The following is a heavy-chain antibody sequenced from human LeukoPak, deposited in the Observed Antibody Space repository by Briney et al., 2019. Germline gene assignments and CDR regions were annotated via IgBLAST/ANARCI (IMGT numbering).Heavy chain of an antibody. V-gene: IGHV3-7*01. CDR1: GFTFTNYW. Sequence: GGSLRPSCVASGFTFTNYWMFWVRQSPGKGLEWVANIKQDESEKYYVDSVKGRFTISRDNAKNSLYLQMNSLRAEDTAVYYCARDPTSYSSGWYMRYWGQGTLVTVSS. D-gene: IGHD6-19*01. CDR2: IKQDESEK. CDR3: ARDPTSYSSGWYMRY. J-gene: IGHJ4*02.